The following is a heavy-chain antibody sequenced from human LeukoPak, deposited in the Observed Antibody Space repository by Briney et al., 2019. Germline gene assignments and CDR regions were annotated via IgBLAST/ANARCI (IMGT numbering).Heavy chain of an antibody. CDR3: AKDHVGTWSALDY. D-gene: IGHD6-13*01. CDR2: ISGSGGST. CDR1: GFTFDNYA. J-gene: IGHJ4*02. Sequence: PGGSLRLSCAASGFTFDNYAMTWVRQGPGKGLEWIATISGSGGSTYYADSVKGRFTISRDNSRNTLSLEMNSLRAEDTAVYYCAKDHVGTWSALDYWGQGTLVTVSS. V-gene: IGHV3-23*01.